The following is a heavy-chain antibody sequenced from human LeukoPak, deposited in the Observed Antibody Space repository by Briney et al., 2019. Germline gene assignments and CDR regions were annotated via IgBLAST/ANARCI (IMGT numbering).Heavy chain of an antibody. CDR2: INHSGST. CDR1: GGSFSGYY. CDR3: ASYPDYVWGSYRRGPSKYFQH. J-gene: IGHJ1*01. D-gene: IGHD3-16*02. Sequence: SETLSLTCAVYGGSFSGYYWSWIRQPPGKGLEWIGEINHSGSTNYNPSLKSRVTISVDTSKNQFSLKLSSVTAADTAVYYCASYPDYVWGSYRRGPSKYFQHWGQGTLVTVSS. V-gene: IGHV4-34*01.